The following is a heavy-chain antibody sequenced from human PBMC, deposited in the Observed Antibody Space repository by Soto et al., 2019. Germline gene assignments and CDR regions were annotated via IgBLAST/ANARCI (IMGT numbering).Heavy chain of an antibody. V-gene: IGHV1-46*03. Sequence: QVQLVQSGAEMKKPGASVKVSCKASGYSFTDYYIHWVRQAPGQGLEWMGVINPLSGTIAYAQKFQGRVAMTRDTPTNTVYMELSSLRSEDTAIYFCTRAPGRGTYEGGFGHWGQGTLVTVSS. J-gene: IGHJ4*02. CDR2: INPLSGTI. CDR1: GYSFTDYY. CDR3: TRAPGRGTYEGGFGH. D-gene: IGHD1-1*01.